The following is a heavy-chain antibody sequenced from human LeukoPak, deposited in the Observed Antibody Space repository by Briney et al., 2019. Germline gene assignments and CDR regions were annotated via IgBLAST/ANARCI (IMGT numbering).Heavy chain of an antibody. J-gene: IGHJ4*02. Sequence: GGSLRLSCAASGFTLSNAWMSWVRQAPGKGLEWVGRIKSKTDGGTTDYAAPVKGRFTISRDDSKNTLYLQMNSLKTEDTAVYYCTTAAGWLSVDYWGQGTLVTVSS. CDR3: TTAAGWLSVDY. D-gene: IGHD6-13*01. V-gene: IGHV3-15*01. CDR1: GFTLSNAW. CDR2: IKSKTDGGTT.